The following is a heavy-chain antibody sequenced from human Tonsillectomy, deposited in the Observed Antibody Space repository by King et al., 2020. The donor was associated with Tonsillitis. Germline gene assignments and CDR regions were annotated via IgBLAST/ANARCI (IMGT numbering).Heavy chain of an antibody. Sequence: VQLVESGGGLVKPGGSLRLSCVASGFTFSTYTLNWVRQAPGKGLEWVSSIGNSDSFTSYRESVKGRFTISRDNVKSAVYLQMNSLRDEDTAVYFCARDAVETRYYYYYGMDVWGQGTTVTVSS. CDR2: IGNSDSFT. CDR3: ARDAVETRYYYYYGMDV. D-gene: IGHD5-24*01. V-gene: IGHV3-21*01. J-gene: IGHJ6*02. CDR1: GFTFSTYT.